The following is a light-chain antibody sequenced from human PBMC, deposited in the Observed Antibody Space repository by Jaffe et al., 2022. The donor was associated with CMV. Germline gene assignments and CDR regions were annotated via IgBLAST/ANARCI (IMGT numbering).Light chain of an antibody. CDR1: SSDVGGHHNH. V-gene: IGLV2-14*03. CDR2: DVS. J-gene: IGLJ2*01. Sequence: QSALTQPASVSGSPGQSITISCTGTSSDVGGHHNHVSWYQQHPGKAPKLIIYDVSSRPSGASNRFSGSKSGNTASLTISRLQAEDEAHYYCVSYTTTNTHVVFGGGTKLTVL. CDR3: VSYTTTNTHVV.